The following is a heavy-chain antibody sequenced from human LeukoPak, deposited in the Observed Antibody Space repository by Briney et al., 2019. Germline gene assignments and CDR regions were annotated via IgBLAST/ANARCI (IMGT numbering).Heavy chain of an antibody. CDR1: GGSFSGYY. Sequence: SETLSLTCAVYGGSFSGYYWSWIRQPPGKGLGWIGEINHSGSTNYNPSLKSRVTISVDTSKNQFSLKLSSVTAADTAVYYCARLRITIFGVVMKGRSFDYWGQGTLVTVSS. CDR2: INHSGST. V-gene: IGHV4-34*01. CDR3: ARLRITIFGVVMKGRSFDY. D-gene: IGHD3-3*01. J-gene: IGHJ4*02.